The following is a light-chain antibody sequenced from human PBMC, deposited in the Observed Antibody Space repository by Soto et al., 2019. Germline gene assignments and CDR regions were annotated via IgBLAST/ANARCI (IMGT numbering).Light chain of an antibody. J-gene: IGKJ4*01. CDR2: GAS. V-gene: IGKV3-15*01. CDR1: QSVSSN. CDR3: QHYNNRPPLT. Sequence: EIVMTQSPATLSVSPGERATLSCRASQSVSSNLGWYQQKPGQAPRLLIYGASTRATGIPARFSGSGSGTEFTLTISSLQSEDSAVYYCQHYNNRPPLTFGGGTKVEIK.